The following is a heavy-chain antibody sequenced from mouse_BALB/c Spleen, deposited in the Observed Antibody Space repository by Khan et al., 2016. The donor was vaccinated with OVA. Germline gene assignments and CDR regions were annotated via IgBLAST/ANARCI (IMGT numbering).Heavy chain of an antibody. Sequence: VQLQQSGAELVKPGASVKLSCTASGFNIKDTYMHWVKQRPEQGLEWIGRIDPANGNTKYDPKFQGKATITADTSSNTAYLQLSSLTSADTAVYYCARGFYGNLFAYWGQGTLVTVSA. V-gene: IGHV14-3*02. D-gene: IGHD2-1*01. CDR2: IDPANGNT. CDR3: ARGFYGNLFAY. CDR1: GFNIKDTY. J-gene: IGHJ3*01.